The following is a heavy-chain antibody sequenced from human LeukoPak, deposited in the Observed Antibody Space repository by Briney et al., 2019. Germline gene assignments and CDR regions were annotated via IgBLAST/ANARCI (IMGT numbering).Heavy chain of an antibody. CDR3: ARDFAREFTIDY. J-gene: IGHJ4*02. D-gene: IGHD3-10*01. Sequence: GGSLRLSCAASGFTFSNYNMNWVRQPPGKGLQWVSYISSSSIIIYYADSVKGRFTISRDNAKNSLFLQMNSLRAEDTAVYYCARDFAREFTIDYWGQGTLVTVSS. CDR1: GFTFSNYN. CDR2: ISSSSIII. V-gene: IGHV3-48*01.